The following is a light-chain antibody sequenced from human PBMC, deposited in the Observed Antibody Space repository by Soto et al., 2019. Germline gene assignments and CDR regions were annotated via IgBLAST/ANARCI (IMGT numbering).Light chain of an antibody. Sequence: DIPLTQSPSSLSASGGDRVTITCGASQRMSGWLAWHQQKPGKAPKLLIYDVSALKRGVPPRFSGSGSGTEFTLTISSLQPDDFATYYCQHYNSYSEAFGQGTKVDIK. CDR1: QRMSGW. V-gene: IGKV1-5*01. CDR2: DVS. J-gene: IGKJ1*01. CDR3: QHYNSYSEA.